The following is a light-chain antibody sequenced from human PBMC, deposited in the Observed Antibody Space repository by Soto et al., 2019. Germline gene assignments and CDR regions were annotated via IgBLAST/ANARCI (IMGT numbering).Light chain of an antibody. CDR1: QSISSW. CDR3: QQYNSFPT. J-gene: IGKJ1*01. Sequence: DIQMTQSPSTLSASVGDRVTITCRASQSISSWLAWYQQKPGKAPKLLIYKASSLESGVPSRFSGSGSGTEFTLTSSSLQPDDFATYYCQQYNSFPTFGQGTKGESK. V-gene: IGKV1-5*03. CDR2: KAS.